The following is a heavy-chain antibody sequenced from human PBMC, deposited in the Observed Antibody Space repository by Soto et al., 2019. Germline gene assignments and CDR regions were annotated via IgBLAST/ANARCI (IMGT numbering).Heavy chain of an antibody. J-gene: IGHJ3*02. D-gene: IGHD6-25*01. CDR1: GYTFTSYD. Sequence: GASVKVSCKASGYTFTSYDINWVRQATGQGLEWMGWMNPNSGNTGYAQKFQGRVTMTRNTSISTAYMELSSLRSEDTAVYYCASGWPRAEEDAFDIWGQGTMVTVTS. CDR2: MNPNSGNT. CDR3: ASGWPRAEEDAFDI. V-gene: IGHV1-8*01.